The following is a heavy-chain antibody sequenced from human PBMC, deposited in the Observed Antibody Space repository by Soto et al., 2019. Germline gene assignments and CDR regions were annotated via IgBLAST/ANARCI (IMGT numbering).Heavy chain of an antibody. CDR2: IIPIFGTA. V-gene: IGHV1-69*13. D-gene: IGHD2-21*02. CDR3: AREGNALVTATWSTY. CDR1: GGTFSSYA. Sequence: SVKVSCKASGGTFSSYAISWVRQAPGQGLEWMGGIIPIFGTANYAQKFQGRVTITADESTSTAYMELSSLRSEDTAVYYCAREGNALVTATWSTYWGQGTLVTVSS. J-gene: IGHJ4*02.